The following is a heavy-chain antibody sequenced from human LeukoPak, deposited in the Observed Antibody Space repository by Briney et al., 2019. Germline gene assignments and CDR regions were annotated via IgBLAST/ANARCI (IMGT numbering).Heavy chain of an antibody. J-gene: IGHJ4*02. Sequence: SETLSLTCTVSGGSISPYYWSWIRQPPGKGLEWIGEINHSGSTNYNPSLKSRVTISVDTSKNQFSLKLSSVTAADTAVYYCARGGYDSSGYHYFDYWGQGTLVTVSS. D-gene: IGHD3-22*01. CDR2: INHSGST. CDR3: ARGGYDSSGYHYFDY. CDR1: GGSISPYY. V-gene: IGHV4-34*01.